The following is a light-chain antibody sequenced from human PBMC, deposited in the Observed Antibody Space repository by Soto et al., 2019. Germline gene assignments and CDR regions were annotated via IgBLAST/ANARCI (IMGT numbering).Light chain of an antibody. Sequence: DLVMTQSPDSLAVSLGERDTINCKSSQTIFYNSRNKDFLAWYQQKPGHPPKLLIYWASTRESGVPGRFSGSGSGTDFTLTISRLQAEDGALYVCEQDLTTPHSFGQGTMLEIK. CDR2: WAS. J-gene: IGKJ2*01. CDR3: EQDLTTPHS. CDR1: QTIFYNSRNKDF. V-gene: IGKV4-1*01.